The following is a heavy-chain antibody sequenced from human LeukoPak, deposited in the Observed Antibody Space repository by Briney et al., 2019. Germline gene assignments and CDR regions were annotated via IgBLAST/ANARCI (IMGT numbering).Heavy chain of an antibody. Sequence: GGSLRLSCAASGFTFSTCSMHWVRQTPGRGLEWVSSITGSSSYIYYADSVKGRFTISRDNAKNSLYLQMNSLRAEDTAVYYCARGPTYGSRSDYFDYWGQGTLVTVSS. CDR3: ARGPTYGSRSDYFDY. D-gene: IGHD3-10*01. CDR1: GFTFSTCS. CDR2: ITGSSSYI. J-gene: IGHJ4*02. V-gene: IGHV3-21*01.